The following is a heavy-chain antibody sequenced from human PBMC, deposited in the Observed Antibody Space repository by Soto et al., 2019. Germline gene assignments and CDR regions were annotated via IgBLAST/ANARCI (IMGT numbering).Heavy chain of an antibody. Sequence: ESGPTLVNPTETLTLTCTVSGFSLSNARMGVSWIRQPPGKALEWLAHIFSNDEKSHSTSLKSRLTISKDTSKSQVVLTMTNMDPVDTATYYCARIITMVRETYGMDVWGQGTTVTVSS. D-gene: IGHD3-10*01. CDR2: IFSNDEK. CDR1: GFSLSNARMG. CDR3: ARIITMVRETYGMDV. V-gene: IGHV2-26*01. J-gene: IGHJ6*02.